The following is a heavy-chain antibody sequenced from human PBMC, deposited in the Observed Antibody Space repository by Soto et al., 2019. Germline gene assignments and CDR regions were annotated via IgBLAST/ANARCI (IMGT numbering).Heavy chain of an antibody. D-gene: IGHD2-15*01. CDR1: GYTFTSYG. CDR3: ARDRSVYCSGGSCYLGY. CDR2: ISAYNGNT. V-gene: IGHV1-18*01. Sequence: RASVKVSCKASGYTFTSYGISWVRQAPGQGLEWMGWISAYNGNTNYAQKLQGRVTMTTDTSTSTAYMELRSLRSDDTAVYYCARDRSVYCSGGSCYLGYWGQGTLVTVSS. J-gene: IGHJ4*02.